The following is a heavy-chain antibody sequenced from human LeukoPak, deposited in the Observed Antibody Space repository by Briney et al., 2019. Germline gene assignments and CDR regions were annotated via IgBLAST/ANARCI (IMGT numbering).Heavy chain of an antibody. CDR3: ARGGFGRGENYRNYYYYYYIDV. CDR2: IYYSGST. CDR1: GGSFSSHY. D-gene: IGHD1-14*01. V-gene: IGHV4-59*11. Sequence: PSETLSLTCTVSGGSFSSHYWSWIRQPPGKGLEWIGYIYYSGSTNYNPSLKSRVTISVDTSKNQFSLKLSSVTAADTAVYYCARGGFGRGENYRNYYYYYYIDVWGKGTTVTVSS. J-gene: IGHJ6*03.